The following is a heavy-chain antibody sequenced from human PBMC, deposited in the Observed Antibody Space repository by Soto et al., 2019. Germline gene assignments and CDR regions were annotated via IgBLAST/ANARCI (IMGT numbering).Heavy chain of an antibody. CDR2: INQDGSEK. D-gene: IGHD3-10*01. V-gene: IGHV3-7*01. J-gene: IGHJ4*02. Sequence: SSETLSLTCTVSGGSISSGGYYWSWVRQAPGKGPEWVASINQDGSEKHYVDSVKGRFTISKDNAENSLHLQMNSLRDEDTAVYYCARDYKAYWGQGTLVTVSS. CDR1: GGSISSGGYY. CDR3: ARDYKAY.